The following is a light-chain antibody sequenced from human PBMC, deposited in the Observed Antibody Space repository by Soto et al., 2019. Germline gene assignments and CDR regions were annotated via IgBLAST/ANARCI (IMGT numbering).Light chain of an antibody. V-gene: IGKV3-20*01. J-gene: IGKJ4*02. Sequence: IVMTQSPHTLSLSPPERATLSCRASETIRTSLAWYQQSPDHGPRPPIFAASRTSFGVSDRLTTRWSGTDFTLTIDRLEPEDFGVYFCQQYGSSVTVGGGTKVDNK. CDR1: ETIRTS. CDR2: AAS. CDR3: QQYGSSVT.